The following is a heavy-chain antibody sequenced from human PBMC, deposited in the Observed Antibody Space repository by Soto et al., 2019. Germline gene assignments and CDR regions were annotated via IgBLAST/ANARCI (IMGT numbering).Heavy chain of an antibody. CDR2: LYWDGDI. Sequence: QITLKESGPTLVKPTQTLTLTCAFSGFSLSTSGVGVGWIRQPPGKALEWLALLYWDGDIRYSPSLRSRLTLPKDTSKKQVVLTMTNMDPVDTATYYCAHGSGWLFDYWGQGTLVTVSS. CDR3: AHGSGWLFDY. CDR1: GFSLSTSGVG. J-gene: IGHJ4*02. D-gene: IGHD6-19*01. V-gene: IGHV2-5*02.